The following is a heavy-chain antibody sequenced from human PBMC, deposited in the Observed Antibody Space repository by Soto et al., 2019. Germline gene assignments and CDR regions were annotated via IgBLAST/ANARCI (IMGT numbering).Heavy chain of an antibody. J-gene: IGHJ5*02. CDR2: IRGSAGNA. V-gene: IGHV3-23*01. CDR3: AKHLWFGESVFDP. CDR1: GFTFSSYG. D-gene: IGHD3-10*01. Sequence: EVQLLESGGCLVQPGGSLRLSCAGTGFTFSSYGMSWIRQAPGKGLEWVSTIRGSAGNANYADSVKCRFTISRDDSTNAVHLQMNSLRPDDTAVYYCAKHLWFGESVFDPWGQGTLVVVSS.